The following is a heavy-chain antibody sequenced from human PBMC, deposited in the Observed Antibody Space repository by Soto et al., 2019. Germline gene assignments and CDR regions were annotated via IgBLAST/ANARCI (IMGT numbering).Heavy chain of an antibody. Sequence: GRSLIISFASSGFRVISDIVAWVRPAPGTGLEWASTISGSGVSTHPATSVKGRFTISRDDSKNTLYLQMNSLRAEDTAVYYCAKDQGSSWYEIDYWGQGTLVTVSS. CDR2: ISGSGVST. CDR3: AKDQGSSWYEIDY. D-gene: IGHD6-13*01. V-gene: IGHV3-23*01. J-gene: IGHJ4*02. CDR1: GFRVISDI.